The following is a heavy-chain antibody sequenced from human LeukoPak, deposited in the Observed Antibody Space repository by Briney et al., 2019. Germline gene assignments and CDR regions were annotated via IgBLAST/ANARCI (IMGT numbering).Heavy chain of an antibody. CDR3: ARLPYDYVWGSNPHDAFDI. V-gene: IGHV1-2*02. CDR2: INPNSGGT. D-gene: IGHD3-16*01. Sequence: GASVKVSCKASGYTFTGYYMHWVRQAPGQGLEWMGWINPNSGGTNYAQKFQGRVTMTRDTSISTAYMELSRLRSDDTAVYYCARLPYDYVWGSNPHDAFDIWGQGTMVTVSS. CDR1: GYTFTGYY. J-gene: IGHJ3*02.